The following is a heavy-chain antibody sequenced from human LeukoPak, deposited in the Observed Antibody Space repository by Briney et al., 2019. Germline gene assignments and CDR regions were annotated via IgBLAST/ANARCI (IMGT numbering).Heavy chain of an antibody. J-gene: IGHJ6*03. V-gene: IGHV4-61*05. CDR2: IYYSGST. D-gene: IGHD2-2*02. CDR1: GGSVSSNYY. CDR3: ARVQPAAIRGDYYYYMDV. Sequence: SETLSLTCTVSGGSVSSNYYWGWIRQPPGKGLEWIGYIYYSGSTNYNPSLKSRVTMSVDTSKNQFSLKLSSVTAADTAVYYCARVQPAAIRGDYYYYMDVWGKGTTVTVSS.